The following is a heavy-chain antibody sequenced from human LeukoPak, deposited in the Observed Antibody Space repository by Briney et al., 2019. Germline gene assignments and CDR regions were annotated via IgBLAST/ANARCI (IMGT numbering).Heavy chain of an antibody. CDR1: GFTFSSYG. Sequence: GGSLRLSCAASGFTFSSYGMHWVRQAPGKGLEWVAVIWYDGSNKCYADSMKGRFTISRDNSKNTLYLQMNSLRAEDTAVYYCAGDYGEYYYGMDVWGQGTTVTVSS. CDR2: IWYDGSNK. V-gene: IGHV3-33*01. D-gene: IGHD4-17*01. CDR3: AGDYGEYYYGMDV. J-gene: IGHJ6*02.